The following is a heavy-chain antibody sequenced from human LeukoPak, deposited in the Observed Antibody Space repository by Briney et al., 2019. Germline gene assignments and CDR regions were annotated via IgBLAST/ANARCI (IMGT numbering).Heavy chain of an antibody. CDR3: ARLYDSSGYTNWLDP. J-gene: IGHJ5*02. V-gene: IGHV4-59*11. CDR2: IYYSGSS. CDR1: GGSISSHY. D-gene: IGHD3-22*01. Sequence: SETLSLTCTVSGGSISSHYWSWIRQPPGKGLEWIGYIYYSGSSKYNPPLKSRVTISVDTSKNQFSLKLSSVTAADTAVYYCARLYDSSGYTNWLDPWGQGTLVTVSS.